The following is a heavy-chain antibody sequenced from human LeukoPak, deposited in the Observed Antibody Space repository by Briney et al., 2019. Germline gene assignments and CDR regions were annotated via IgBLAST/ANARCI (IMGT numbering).Heavy chain of an antibody. CDR2: ISSSSSYI. Sequence: GGSLRLSCAASGFTVSSNYMSWVRQAPGKGLEWVSSISSSSSYIYYADSVKGRFTISRDNAKNSLYLQMNSLRAEDTAVYYCARAPRGADYWGQGTLVTVSS. D-gene: IGHD3-10*01. CDR3: ARAPRGADY. V-gene: IGHV3-21*01. J-gene: IGHJ4*02. CDR1: GFTVSSNY.